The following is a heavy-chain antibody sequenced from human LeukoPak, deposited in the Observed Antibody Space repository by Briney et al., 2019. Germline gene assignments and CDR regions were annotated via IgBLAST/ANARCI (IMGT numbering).Heavy chain of an antibody. J-gene: IGHJ4*02. V-gene: IGHV4-59*01. CDR3: ARDAEHSYGRYFAY. Sequence: PSETLSLTCTVSGGSITSYYWSWIRQPPGKGLEWIGYIYDSGSTNYNPSLKSRVTISGDTSKNQFSLKLSSVTAADTAVYYCARDAEHSYGRYFAYWGQGILVTVSS. D-gene: IGHD5-18*01. CDR2: IYDSGST. CDR1: GGSITSYY.